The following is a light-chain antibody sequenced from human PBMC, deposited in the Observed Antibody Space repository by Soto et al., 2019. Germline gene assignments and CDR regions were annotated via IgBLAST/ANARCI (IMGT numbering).Light chain of an antibody. CDR1: SSSIGSNY. Sequence: QSVLPQPPSASGTPGQRVTISCSGSSSSIGSNYVYWYQQLPGTAPKLLIYRNNQRPSGVPDRFSGSKSGTSASLAISGLRSEDEADYYCAAWDDSLSGYYVFGTGTKVTVL. CDR2: RNN. V-gene: IGLV1-47*01. CDR3: AAWDDSLSGYYV. J-gene: IGLJ1*01.